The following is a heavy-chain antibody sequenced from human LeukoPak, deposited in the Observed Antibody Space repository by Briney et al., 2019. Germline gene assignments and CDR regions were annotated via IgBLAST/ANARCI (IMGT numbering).Heavy chain of an antibody. CDR1: GYTFTSYG. V-gene: IGHV1-18*01. D-gene: IGHD3-10*01. J-gene: IGHJ5*02. CDR2: ISPYNANT. Sequence: GASVKVSCKASGYTFTSYGISWVRQAPGQGLEWMGWISPYNANTNYAQKLQGRVTTTTDTSTTTAYMELRSLRSDDTAVYYCARDLNGGWFDPWGQGTLVTVSS. CDR3: ARDLNGGWFDP.